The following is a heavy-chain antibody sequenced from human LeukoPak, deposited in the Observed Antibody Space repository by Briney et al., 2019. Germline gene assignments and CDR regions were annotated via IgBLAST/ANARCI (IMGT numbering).Heavy chain of an antibody. Sequence: ASVKVSCKASGYTFTGYYMHWVRQAPGQGLEWMGWISPNSGGTNYAQKFQGRVTMTRDTSISTAYMELSRLRSDDTAVYYCARGGGKLGYYYDSSGYYSPDYWGQGTLVTVSS. D-gene: IGHD3-22*01. V-gene: IGHV1-2*02. J-gene: IGHJ4*02. CDR2: ISPNSGGT. CDR1: GYTFTGYY. CDR3: ARGGGKLGYYYDSSGYYSPDY.